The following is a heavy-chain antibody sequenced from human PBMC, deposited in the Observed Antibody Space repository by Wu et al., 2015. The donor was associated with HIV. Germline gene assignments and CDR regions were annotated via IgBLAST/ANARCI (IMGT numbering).Heavy chain of an antibody. D-gene: IGHD2-2*01. V-gene: IGHV1-69*12. CDR3: GTGEEEAAALEY. CDR2: IIPLYGNG. CDR1: GDTFSTSA. Sequence: QVHLVQSGAEVKKPRSSVKVSCKASGDTFSTSAFTWVRQTPGQGLQWMGGIIPLYGNGNYARRFQDKVTITADESTNTVYMELRSLKSEDTAIYYCGTGEEEAAALEYWGQGTLVIVS. J-gene: IGHJ4*02.